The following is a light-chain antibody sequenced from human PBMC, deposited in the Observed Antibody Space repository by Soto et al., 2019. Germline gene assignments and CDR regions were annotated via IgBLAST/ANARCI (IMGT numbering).Light chain of an antibody. V-gene: IGKV1-33*01. CDR1: QNITNN. CDR3: QQYYGLPPLT. Sequence: DIQMTQSPSSLSASIGDRVTITCRSSQNITNNLSWYQQKPGKAPNLLIYHASKLAKGVTSRFSGSGSGTDFSFIITSLQREDLATYYCQQYYGLPPLTFGQGTLLEIK. CDR2: HAS. J-gene: IGKJ5*01.